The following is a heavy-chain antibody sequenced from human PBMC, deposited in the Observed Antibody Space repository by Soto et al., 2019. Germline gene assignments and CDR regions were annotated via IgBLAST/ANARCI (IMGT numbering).Heavy chain of an antibody. J-gene: IGHJ6*03. D-gene: IGHD3-16*01. Sequence: QVQLVQSGAEVKKPGSSVKVSCKASGGTFSSYTISWVRQAPGQGLEWMGRIIPILGIANYAQKFQGRVTITADNSTSTAYMELSSLRSEDTAVYYCASLDLRWGLRAKENDYYYYMDVWGKGTTVTVSS. V-gene: IGHV1-69*02. CDR1: GGTFSSYT. CDR2: IIPILGIA. CDR3: ASLDLRWGLRAKENDYYYYMDV.